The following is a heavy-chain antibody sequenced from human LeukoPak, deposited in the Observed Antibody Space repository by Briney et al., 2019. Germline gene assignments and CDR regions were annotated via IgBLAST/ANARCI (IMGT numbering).Heavy chain of an antibody. CDR3: ARDRSGWPPDY. D-gene: IGHD6-19*01. V-gene: IGHV1-18*01. CDR1: GYTFTSFG. Sequence: ASVKVSCKASGYTFTSFGISWVRQAPGQGREWMGWISAYNGNTDYAQKFQGRVTMTKDTSTSTVYMELRSLRSDDTAVYYCARDRSGWPPDYWGQGTLVTVSS. J-gene: IGHJ4*02. CDR2: ISAYNGNT.